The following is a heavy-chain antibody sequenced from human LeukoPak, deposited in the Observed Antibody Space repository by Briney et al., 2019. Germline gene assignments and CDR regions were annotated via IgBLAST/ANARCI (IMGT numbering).Heavy chain of an antibody. D-gene: IGHD3-10*01. Sequence: SSETLSLTCTVSGGSISSSSYYWGWIRQPPGKGLEWIGGIYYSGSTYYNPSLKSRVTISIDTSKNQFSLKLSSVSAADTAIYYCARDRGITTARGVPSWFDPWGQGTLVTVSS. CDR2: IYYSGST. CDR3: ARDRGITTARGVPSWFDP. J-gene: IGHJ5*02. CDR1: GGSISSSSYY. V-gene: IGHV4-39*07.